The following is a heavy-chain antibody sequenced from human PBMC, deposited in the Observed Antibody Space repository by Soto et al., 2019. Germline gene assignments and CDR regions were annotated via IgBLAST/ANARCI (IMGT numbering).Heavy chain of an antibody. CDR3: ARGEYDVWSGYCDF. D-gene: IGHD3-3*01. CDR2: MNPNSGNS. V-gene: IGHV1-8*01. Sequence: QVQLVQSGAEVKQPGASVKVSCKASGYAFISYHITWVRQATGQGLEWMGWMNPNSGNSGFAQKFEGRITMTSNTSISTAYMELSSLRSDATAVYYCARGEYDVWSGYCDFWGQGTLVTVSS. J-gene: IGHJ4*02. CDR1: GYAFISYH.